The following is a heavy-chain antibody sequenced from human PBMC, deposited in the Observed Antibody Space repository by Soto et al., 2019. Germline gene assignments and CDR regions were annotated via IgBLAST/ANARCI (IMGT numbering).Heavy chain of an antibody. V-gene: IGHV4-34*01. CDR3: EGGYNYYYYYYGMDV. Sequence: SETLSLTCAVYGGSFSGYYWSWIRQPPGKGLEWIGEINHSGSTNYNPSLKSRVTISVDTSKNQFSLKLSSVTAADTAVYYCEGGYNYYYYYYGMDVWGQGTTVTVSS. CDR2: INHSGST. D-gene: IGHD5-12*01. J-gene: IGHJ6*02. CDR1: GGSFSGYY.